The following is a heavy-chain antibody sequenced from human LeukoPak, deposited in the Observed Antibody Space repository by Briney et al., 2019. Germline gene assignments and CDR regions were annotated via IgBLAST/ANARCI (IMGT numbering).Heavy chain of an antibody. V-gene: IGHV3-21*01. CDR2: ISSSSSYI. CDR1: GFTLSTYA. CDR3: ARDLVRAAGTFDY. D-gene: IGHD6-13*01. Sequence: GGSLRLSCAASGFTLSTYAMSWVRQAPGKGLEWVSSISSSSSYIYYADPVKGRFTISRDNAKNSLYLQMNSLRAEDTAVYYCARDLVRAAGTFDYWGQGTLVTVSS. J-gene: IGHJ4*02.